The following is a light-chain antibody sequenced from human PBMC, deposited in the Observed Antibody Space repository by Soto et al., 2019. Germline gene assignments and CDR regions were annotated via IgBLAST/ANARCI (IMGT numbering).Light chain of an antibody. V-gene: IGKV3-15*01. J-gene: IGKJ4*01. Sequence: EVILTQSPATLSVAPGERATLSCMASQNVNIDLAWYQQKPGQPPRLLIYGASARATGFPARFSGSGSGTDFTLTIDRLQSEDFAVYYCQQYINWPLTFGGGTKVEV. CDR2: GAS. CDR3: QQYINWPLT. CDR1: QNVNID.